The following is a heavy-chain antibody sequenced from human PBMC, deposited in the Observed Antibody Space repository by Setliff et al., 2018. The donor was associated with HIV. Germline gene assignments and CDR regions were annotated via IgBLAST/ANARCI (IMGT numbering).Heavy chain of an antibody. V-gene: IGHV3-7*01. CDR3: ARSVFLKGAFDI. CDR1: GFTFSSYA. CDR2: IKQDGSEK. Sequence: GGSLRLSCAASGFTFSSYAMSWVRQAPGKGLEWVANIKQDGSEKYYVDSVKGRFTISRDNAKNSLYLQMNSLRAEDTAVYYCARSVFLKGAFDIWGQGTMVTVSS. D-gene: IGHD3-3*01. J-gene: IGHJ3*02.